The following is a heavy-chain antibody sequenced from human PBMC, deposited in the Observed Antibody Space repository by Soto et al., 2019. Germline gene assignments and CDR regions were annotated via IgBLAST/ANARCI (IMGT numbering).Heavy chain of an antibody. CDR2: ISGSGAST. CDR1: GFTFSSYA. J-gene: IGHJ4*02. V-gene: IGHV3-23*01. CDR3: AKTPAVNPRGYFDY. Sequence: EVQLLESGGGLVQPGGSLRLSCAASGFTFSSYAMSWVRQAPGKGLEWVSAISGSGASTYYADSVKGRFTISRDNXXNALYLQMNSLRAEDTAVYYCAKTPAVNPRGYFDYWGQGTLVTVSS. D-gene: IGHD3-10*01.